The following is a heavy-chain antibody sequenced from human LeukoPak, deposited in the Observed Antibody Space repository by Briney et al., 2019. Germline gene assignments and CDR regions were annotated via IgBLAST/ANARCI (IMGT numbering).Heavy chain of an antibody. J-gene: IGHJ4*02. Sequence: GGSLRLSCAASGFTFRNYAMSWVRQAPGKGLEWVSAVSGRDDSTYYADSVKGRFTISRDNSKNTLYLQMNSLRAEDTAVYYCAKWGDYDILTGYYDSDYWGRGTLVTVSS. CDR2: VSGRDDST. CDR3: AKWGDYDILTGYYDSDY. D-gene: IGHD3-9*01. CDR1: GFTFRNYA. V-gene: IGHV3-23*01.